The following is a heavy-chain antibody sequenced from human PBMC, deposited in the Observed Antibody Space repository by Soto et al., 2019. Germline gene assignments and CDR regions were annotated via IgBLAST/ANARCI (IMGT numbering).Heavy chain of an antibody. CDR2: ISYDGSNK. J-gene: IGHJ6*02. D-gene: IGHD3-3*01. CDR1: GFTFSSYG. V-gene: IGHV3-30*18. CDR3: AKEYYDFWSGYYSGYYYYGMDV. Sequence: PGGSLRLSCAASGFTFSSYGMHWVRPAPGKGLEWVAVISYDGSNKYYADSVKGRFTISRDNSKNTLYLQMNSLRAEDTAVYYCAKEYYDFWSGYYSGYYYYGMDVWGQGTTVTVSS.